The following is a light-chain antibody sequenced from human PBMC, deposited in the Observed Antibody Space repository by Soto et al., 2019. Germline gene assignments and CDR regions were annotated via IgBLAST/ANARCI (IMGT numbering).Light chain of an antibody. J-gene: IGLJ1*01. CDR2: GNN. V-gene: IGLV1-40*01. CDR1: GSNIGAGYD. Sequence: QSVLKQPPSVSGAPGQRVTISCTGSGSNIGAGYDVHWYQQFPGTAPKLRIYGNNNRPSGVPDRFSGSKSGTSASLAITGLQAEDEADYYCQSYDSSLSEVFGTGTKLTVL. CDR3: QSYDSSLSEV.